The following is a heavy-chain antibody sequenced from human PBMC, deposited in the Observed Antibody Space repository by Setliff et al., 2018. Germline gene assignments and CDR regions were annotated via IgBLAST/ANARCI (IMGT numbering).Heavy chain of an antibody. CDR2: IIPIFGLA. CDR3: ARGSVEYSRGWYYFDY. CDR1: GGTLNSYA. D-gene: IGHD6-19*01. V-gene: IGHV1-69*13. J-gene: IGHJ4*02. Sequence: SVKVSCKASGGTLNSYAISWVRQAPGQGLEWMGGIIPIFGLANYARKFQGRVTVTADESTSTAYMELSSLRSEDTAVYYCARGSVEYSRGWYYFDYWAQGTLVTVS.